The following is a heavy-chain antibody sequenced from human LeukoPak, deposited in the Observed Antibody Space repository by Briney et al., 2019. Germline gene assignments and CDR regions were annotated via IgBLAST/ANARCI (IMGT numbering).Heavy chain of an antibody. CDR1: GGTFSSYA. V-gene: IGHV1-69*05. Sequence: SVKVSCKASGGTFSSYAISWVRQAPGQGLEWMGGIIPIFGTANYAQKFQGRVTITTDESTSTAYMELSSLRSEDTAVYYCAVRPYYYGSGSCPGAYMDVWGKGTTVTVSS. J-gene: IGHJ6*03. CDR3: AVRPYYYGSGSCPGAYMDV. D-gene: IGHD3-10*01. CDR2: IIPIFGTA.